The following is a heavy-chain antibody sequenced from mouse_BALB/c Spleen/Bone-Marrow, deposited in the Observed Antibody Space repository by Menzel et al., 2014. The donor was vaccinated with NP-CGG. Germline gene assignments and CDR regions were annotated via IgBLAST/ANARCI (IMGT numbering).Heavy chain of an antibody. J-gene: IGHJ4*01. CDR3: ARVTSSAVGAMDY. CDR2: IWAGGST. V-gene: IGHV2-9*02. D-gene: IGHD3-2*02. Sequence: VKLVESGPGLVAPSQSQSITCTVSGFSLTNYGVHWVRQPPGKGLEWLGVIWAGGSTNYNSALMSRLSISKDSSKSQVFLKMNSLQTDDTAMYYCARVTSSAVGAMDYWGQGTSVTVSS. CDR1: GFSLTNYG.